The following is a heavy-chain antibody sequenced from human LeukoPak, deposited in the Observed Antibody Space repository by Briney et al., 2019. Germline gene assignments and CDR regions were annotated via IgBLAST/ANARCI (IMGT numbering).Heavy chain of an antibody. CDR1: GGSFSGYY. Sequence: SQTLSLTCAVYGGSFSGYYWSWIRQPPGKGLERIGEINHSRSTNYNPSPKSRVTISVDTSKNQFSLKLSSVTAADTAVYYCARGDVELERWYYFDYWGQGTLVTVSS. V-gene: IGHV4-34*01. CDR2: INHSRST. CDR3: ARGDVELERWYYFDY. D-gene: IGHD1-1*01. J-gene: IGHJ4*02.